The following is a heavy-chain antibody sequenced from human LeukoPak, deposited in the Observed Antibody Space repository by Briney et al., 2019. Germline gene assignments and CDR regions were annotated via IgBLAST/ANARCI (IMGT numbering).Heavy chain of an antibody. V-gene: IGHV3-30-3*01. J-gene: IGHJ4*02. CDR1: GFTFSSYA. CDR2: ISYDGSNK. CDR3: ARGSTYYDSSGQVPFDY. Sequence: GGSLRLSCAASGFTFSSYAMHWVSQAPGKGLEWVAVISYDGSNKYYADSVKGRFTISRDNAKNSLYLQMNSLRAEDTAVYYCARGSTYYDSSGQVPFDYWGQGTLVTVSS. D-gene: IGHD3-22*01.